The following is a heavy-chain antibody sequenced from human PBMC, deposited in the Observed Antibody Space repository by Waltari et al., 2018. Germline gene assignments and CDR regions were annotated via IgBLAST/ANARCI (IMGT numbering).Heavy chain of an antibody. D-gene: IGHD3-22*01. Sequence: EVQLVESGGGLVQPGGSLRLSCAASGFTFSSYWISWVSQAPGEGREWVANIKQDGSEKYYVDSVKGRFTISRDNAKNSLYLQMNSLRAEDTAVYYCAREPYDSSDAFDIWGQGTMVTVSS. CDR3: AREPYDSSDAFDI. CDR1: GFTFSSYW. V-gene: IGHV3-7*01. J-gene: IGHJ3*02. CDR2: IKQDGSEK.